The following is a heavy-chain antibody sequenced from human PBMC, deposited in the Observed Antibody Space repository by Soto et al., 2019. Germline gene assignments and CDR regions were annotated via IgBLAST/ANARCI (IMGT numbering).Heavy chain of an antibody. J-gene: IGHJ6*03. Sequence: SETLSLSCTVSGGSICSGGYYWSWIRQHPGKGLEWIGYIYYSGSTYYNPSLKSRVTISVDTSKNQFSLKLSSVTAADTAVYYCARGLGYCSSTPCYYYMDVWGKGTTVTVSS. CDR2: IYYSGST. V-gene: IGHV4-31*03. CDR1: GGSICSGGYY. D-gene: IGHD2-2*01. CDR3: ARGLGYCSSTPCYYYMDV.